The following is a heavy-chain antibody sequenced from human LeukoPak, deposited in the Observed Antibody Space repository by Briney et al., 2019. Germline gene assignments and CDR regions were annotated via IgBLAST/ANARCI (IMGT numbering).Heavy chain of an antibody. J-gene: IGHJ4*02. CDR1: GFTFSSYA. CDR3: AKTSKRIQLWLPLGY. V-gene: IGHV3-23*01. D-gene: IGHD5-18*01. Sequence: GSLRLSCAASGFTFSSYAMSWVRQAPGKGLEWVSAISGSGGSTYYADSVKGRFTISRDNSKNTLYLQMNSLRAEDTAVYYCAKTSKRIQLWLPLGYWGQGTLVTVSS. CDR2: ISGSGGST.